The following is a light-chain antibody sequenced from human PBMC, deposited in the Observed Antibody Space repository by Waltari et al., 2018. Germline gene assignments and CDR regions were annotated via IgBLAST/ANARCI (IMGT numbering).Light chain of an antibody. CDR1: RSAVGGYNY. CDR3: SSYTSSSTLV. Sequence: QSALTQTASVSGSPGQSSTISCTGTRSAVGGYNYVSWYQQHPGKAPKLMIYSVSNRPSGVSNRFSGSKSGNTASLTISGLQAEDEADYYCSSYTSSSTLVFGGGTKLTVL. V-gene: IGLV2-14*01. J-gene: IGLJ3*02. CDR2: SVS.